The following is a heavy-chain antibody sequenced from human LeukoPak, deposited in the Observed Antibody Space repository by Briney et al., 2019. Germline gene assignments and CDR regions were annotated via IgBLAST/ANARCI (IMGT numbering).Heavy chain of an antibody. CDR2: IYTSGST. J-gene: IGHJ4*02. D-gene: IGHD3-9*01. Sequence: SETLSLTCTVSGGSISSYYWSWIRQPAGKGLEWIGRIYTSGSTNYNPSLKSRVTMSVDTSKNQFSLKLSSVTAADTAVYYCARGRNYDILTGYYYFDYWGQGTLVTVSS. V-gene: IGHV4-4*07. CDR1: GGSISSYY. CDR3: ARGRNYDILTGYYYFDY.